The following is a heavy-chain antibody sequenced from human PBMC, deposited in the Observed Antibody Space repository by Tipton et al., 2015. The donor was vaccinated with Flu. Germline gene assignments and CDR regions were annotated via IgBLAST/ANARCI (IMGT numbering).Heavy chain of an antibody. V-gene: IGHV4-59*08. CDR3: ARGLGY. J-gene: IGHJ4*02. CDR2: IYYSGST. CDR1: GGSISTYY. Sequence: TLSLTCTVSGGSISTYYWSWIRQPPGKGLEWIGYIYYSGSTKYNPSLKSRVTMSVDTSKNQFSLKLNSVTAEDTAVYYCARGLGYWGQGMLVTVSS.